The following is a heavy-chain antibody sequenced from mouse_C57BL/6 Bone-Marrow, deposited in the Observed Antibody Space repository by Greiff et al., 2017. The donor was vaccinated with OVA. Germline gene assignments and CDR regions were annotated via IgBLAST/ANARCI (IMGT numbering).Heavy chain of an antibody. D-gene: IGHD2-5*01. Sequence: VQLQQSGAELVRPGASVTLSCKASGYTFTDYEMHWVKQTPVPGLEWIGAIDPETGGTASNQTFKGKAILTADKSSSTAYMELRSLTSEDSAVYYCTRGYSNYYAMDYWGQGTAVTVSS. CDR3: TRGYSNYYAMDY. CDR2: IDPETGGT. V-gene: IGHV1-15*01. CDR1: GYTFTDYE. J-gene: IGHJ4*01.